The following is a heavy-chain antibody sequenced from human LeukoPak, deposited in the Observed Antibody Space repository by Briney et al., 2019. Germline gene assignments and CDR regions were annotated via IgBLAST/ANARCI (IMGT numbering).Heavy chain of an antibody. CDR2: IGDAGT. CDR1: GFTFNDFA. D-gene: IGHD3-16*01. Sequence: PGGSLRLSCAASGFTFNDFAMTWVRQAPGKGLEWVSSIGDAGTYYADSVKGRFTISRHNSKNMLYLQLNSLRAGDTAMYYCAKNLGPFDVRGQGTMVTVSS. CDR3: AKNLGPFDV. V-gene: IGHV3-23*03. J-gene: IGHJ3*01.